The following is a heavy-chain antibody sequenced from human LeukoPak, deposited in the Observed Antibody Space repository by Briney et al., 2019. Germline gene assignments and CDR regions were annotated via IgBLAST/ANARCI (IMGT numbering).Heavy chain of an antibody. Sequence: ASVKVSCKASGYTFTGYYMHWVRQAPGQGLEWMGWINPNSGGTNYAQKFQGRVTMTRDTSISTAYMELSRLRSDNTAVYYCARDHYYYDSSGYYVPSYWYFDLWGRGTLVTVSS. CDR1: GYTFTGYY. CDR2: INPNSGGT. V-gene: IGHV1-2*02. J-gene: IGHJ2*01. CDR3: ARDHYYYDSSGYYVPSYWYFDL. D-gene: IGHD3-22*01.